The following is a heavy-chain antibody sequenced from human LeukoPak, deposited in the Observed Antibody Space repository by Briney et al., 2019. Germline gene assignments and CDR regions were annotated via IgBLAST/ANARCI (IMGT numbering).Heavy chain of an antibody. D-gene: IGHD3-16*01. Sequence: SGGSLRLSCAASGFTVSSNYMNWVRQAPGKGLEWVSSISSSSSYIYYADSVKGRFTISRDNAKNSLYLQMNSLRAEDTAVYYCARGGDPSVAFDIWGQGTMVTVSS. CDR1: GFTVSSNY. J-gene: IGHJ3*02. CDR3: ARGGDPSVAFDI. CDR2: ISSSSSYI. V-gene: IGHV3-21*01.